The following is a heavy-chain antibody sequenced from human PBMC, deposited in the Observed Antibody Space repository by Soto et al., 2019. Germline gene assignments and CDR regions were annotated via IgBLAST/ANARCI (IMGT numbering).Heavy chain of an antibody. Sequence: QVQLQESGPGLVEPSETLSLTCTVSGGSVSSYYWSWIRQPPGKGLEWIGYIYYSGSTNYNPSLKSRVTISVDMSKNQFSLKLSSVTAADTAVYFSARSYGSGRGGYYYYMDVWGKGTTVTVSS. J-gene: IGHJ6*03. CDR1: GGSVSSYY. V-gene: IGHV4-59*02. CDR2: IYYSGST. CDR3: ARSYGSGRGGYYYYMDV. D-gene: IGHD3-10*01.